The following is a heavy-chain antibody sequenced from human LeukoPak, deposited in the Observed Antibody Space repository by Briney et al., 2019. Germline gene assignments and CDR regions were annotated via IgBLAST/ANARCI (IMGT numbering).Heavy chain of an antibody. D-gene: IGHD3-10*01. CDR1: GFTFSSYV. CDR2: ITGSGSGT. J-gene: IGHJ4*02. V-gene: IGHV3-23*01. CDR3: AKAEPYGSGSYGFH. Sequence: PGGSLRLSCAASGFTFSSYVMNWVRQAPGKGLAWVSAITGSGSGTYYADSVKGRFTISRDNAKNTLYLQMNSLRAEDTAVYDCAKAEPYGSGSYGFHWGQGTLVTVSS.